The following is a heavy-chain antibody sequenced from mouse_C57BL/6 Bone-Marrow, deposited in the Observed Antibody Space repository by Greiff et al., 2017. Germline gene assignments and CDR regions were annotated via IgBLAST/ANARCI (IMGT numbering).Heavy chain of an antibody. CDR2: INPGSGGT. CDR1: GYAFTNYL. Sequence: VHLVESGAELVRPGTSVKVSCKASGYAFTNYLIEWVKQRPGQGLEWIGVINPGSGGTNYNEKFKGKATLTADKSSSTAYMQLSSLTSEDSAVYFCARGGKGFAYWGQGTLVTVSA. V-gene: IGHV1-54*01. D-gene: IGHD1-1*02. CDR3: ARGGKGFAY. J-gene: IGHJ3*01.